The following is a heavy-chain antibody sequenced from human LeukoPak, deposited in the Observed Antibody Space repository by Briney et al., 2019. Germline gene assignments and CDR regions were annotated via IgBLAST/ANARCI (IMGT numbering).Heavy chain of an antibody. Sequence: SGPALVKPTQTLTLTCTVSGFSLRTSGMRVSWIRQPPGKALEWLARIDWDDDIFYRTSLKTRLTISKDTSKNQVVLIMTNMDPVDTATYYCARTYSTTSYFFDYWGQGTLVTVSS. D-gene: IGHD2-2*01. V-gene: IGHV2-70*04. CDR2: IDWDDDI. CDR3: ARTYSTTSYFFDY. J-gene: IGHJ4*02. CDR1: GFSLRTSGMR.